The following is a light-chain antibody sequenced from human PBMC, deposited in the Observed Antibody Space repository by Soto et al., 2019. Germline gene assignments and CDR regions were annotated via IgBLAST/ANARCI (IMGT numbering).Light chain of an antibody. V-gene: IGKV1-39*01. CDR2: GAS. J-gene: IGKJ5*01. CDR3: QQSYNTLIT. Sequence: DIQMTQSPSSLSASVGDTVTITCRASQSISSYLNWYQQKPGKAPKVLIYGASNLQRGVPSRFSGGESGTELTLTISSLQPEDFATYYCQQSYNTLITFGQGTRLEIK. CDR1: QSISSY.